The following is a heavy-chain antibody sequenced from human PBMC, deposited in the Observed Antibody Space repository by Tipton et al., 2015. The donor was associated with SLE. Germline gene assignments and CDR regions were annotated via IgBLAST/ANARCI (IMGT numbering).Heavy chain of an antibody. CDR3: ASRPTVSTRSGHYYYSMDV. CDR2: IYTSGST. V-gene: IGHV4-4*08. CDR1: GGSISSYY. Sequence: TLSLTCTVSGGSISSYYWSWIRQPPGKGLEWIGYIYTSGSTYYNPSLKSRITISVDTSKNQFSLKLSSVTAADTAVYYCASRPTVSTRSGHYYYSMDVWGQGTKATVSS. D-gene: IGHD4-11*01. J-gene: IGHJ6*02.